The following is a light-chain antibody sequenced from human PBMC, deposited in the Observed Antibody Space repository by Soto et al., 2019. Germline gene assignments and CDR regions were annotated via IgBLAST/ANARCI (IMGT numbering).Light chain of an antibody. CDR3: SSYTSSNTLPYV. J-gene: IGLJ1*01. Sequence: QSALTQPASVSGSPGQSITISCTGTSSDVGGYNYVSWYQQHPGKAPKPMIYDVSNRPSGVSNRFSGSQCGNTASLTIPGLQAEDEADYYCSSYTSSNTLPYVFGSGTKV. V-gene: IGLV2-14*03. CDR2: DVS. CDR1: SSDVGGYNY.